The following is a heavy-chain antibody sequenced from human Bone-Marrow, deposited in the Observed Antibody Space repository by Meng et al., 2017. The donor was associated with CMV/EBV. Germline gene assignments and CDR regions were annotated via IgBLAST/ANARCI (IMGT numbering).Heavy chain of an antibody. CDR2: ISYDGSNK. CDR3: ARDKKHGHPGSQYYYYYGMDV. Sequence: GGSLRLSCAASGLTVSSNFMTWVRQAPGKGLEWVAVISYDGSNKYYADSVKGRFTISRDNSKNTLYLQMNSLRAEDTAVYYCARDKKHGHPGSQYYYYYGMDVWGQGTTVTVSS. V-gene: IGHV3-30*03. J-gene: IGHJ6*02. CDR1: GLTVSSNF. D-gene: IGHD2/OR15-2a*01.